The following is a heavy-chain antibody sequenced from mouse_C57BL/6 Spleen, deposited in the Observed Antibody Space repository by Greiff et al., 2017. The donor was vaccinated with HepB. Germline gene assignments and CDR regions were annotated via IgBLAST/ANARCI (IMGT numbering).Heavy chain of an antibody. Sequence: QVQLQQPGAELVKPGASVKLSCKASGYTFTSYWMHWVKQRPGQGLEWIGMIHPNSGSTNYNEKFKSKATLTVDKSSSTAYMQLSSLTSEDSAVYYCARGALITTVVARYFDVWGTGTTVTVSS. CDR1: GYTFTSYW. CDR3: ARGALITTVVARYFDV. D-gene: IGHD1-1*01. J-gene: IGHJ1*03. V-gene: IGHV1-64*01. CDR2: IHPNSGST.